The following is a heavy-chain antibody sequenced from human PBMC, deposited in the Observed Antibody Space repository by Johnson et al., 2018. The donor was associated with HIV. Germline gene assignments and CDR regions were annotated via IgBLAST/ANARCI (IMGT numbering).Heavy chain of an antibody. CDR1: GFTFSTSG. CDR3: AKSGRSFWGVNSHDAFDI. D-gene: IGHD1-26*01. Sequence: VQLVESGGGLVQPGGSLRLSCAASGFTFSTSGMHWVRQAPGKGMEWVAVISYDGNNKYYADSMKGRFTISRDNSKNTLYLQMNSLRTEDTAMYYCAKSGRSFWGVNSHDAFDIWGQGTMVTVSS. CDR2: ISYDGNNK. V-gene: IGHV3-30*18. J-gene: IGHJ3*02.